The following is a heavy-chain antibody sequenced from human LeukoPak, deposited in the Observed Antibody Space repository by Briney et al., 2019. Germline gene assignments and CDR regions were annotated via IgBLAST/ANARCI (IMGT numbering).Heavy chain of an antibody. D-gene: IGHD1-26*01. CDR1: GGSISSYY. CDR2: IYYSGST. Sequence: PSETLFLTCTVSGGSISSYYWSWIRQPPGKGLEWIGYIYYSGSTNYNPSLKSRVTISVDTSKNQFSLKLSSVTAADTAVYYCARHSPLVGATPWGQGTLVTVSS. CDR3: ARHSPLVGATP. J-gene: IGHJ5*02. V-gene: IGHV4-59*08.